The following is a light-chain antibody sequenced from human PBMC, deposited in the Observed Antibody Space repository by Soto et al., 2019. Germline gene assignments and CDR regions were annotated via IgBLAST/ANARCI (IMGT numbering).Light chain of an antibody. V-gene: IGLV1-40*01. CDR2: DNN. CDR3: QSFDTNLRVSV. CDR1: SCNIVAGYD. Sequence: QSVLTQPPSVSGSPGQTVTISCSGTSCNIVAGYDVYWYHQLPGTAPKLLIFDNNNRPSGVSARFSASRSGTSATLAITGLQAEDEDDSYCQSFDTNLRVSVFGGGTKLTVL. J-gene: IGLJ3*02.